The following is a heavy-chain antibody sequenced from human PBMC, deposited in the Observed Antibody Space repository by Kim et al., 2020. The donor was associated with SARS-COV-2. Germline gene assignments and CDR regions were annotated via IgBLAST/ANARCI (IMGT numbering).Heavy chain of an antibody. Sequence: TNYAQKLQGRVTMTTDTSTSTAYMELRSLRSDDTAVYYCARTQWLVHVDYWGQGTLVTVSS. J-gene: IGHJ4*02. V-gene: IGHV1-18*01. D-gene: IGHD6-19*01. CDR3: ARTQWLVHVDY. CDR2: T.